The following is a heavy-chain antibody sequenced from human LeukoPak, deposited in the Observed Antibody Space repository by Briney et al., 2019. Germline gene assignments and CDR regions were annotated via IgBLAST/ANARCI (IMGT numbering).Heavy chain of an antibody. Sequence: ASVKVSCKASGYTFTSYDINWVRQATGQGLEWMGWMNPNSNNTGYAQKFQGRLTMTTNTAISTAYMELSSLRSEDTAVYYCARGFVSGSYYALEAYWGQGTLVTVSS. CDR1: GYTFTSYD. V-gene: IGHV1-8*01. CDR2: MNPNSNNT. CDR3: ARGFVSGSYYALEAY. D-gene: IGHD3-10*01. J-gene: IGHJ4*02.